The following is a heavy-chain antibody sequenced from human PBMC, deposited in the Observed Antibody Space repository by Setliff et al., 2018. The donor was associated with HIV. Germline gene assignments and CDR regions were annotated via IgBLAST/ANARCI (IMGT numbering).Heavy chain of an antibody. V-gene: IGHV4-34*01. D-gene: IGHD2-21*01. J-gene: IGHJ5*02. Sequence: SETLSLTCAVYGGSFSGYYWSWIRQPPGKGLEWIGEINHSGSTNYNPSLKSRVTISVDTSKNQFSLKLSSVTAADTAVYYCARGVARQVVIDRRFDPWGQGTPVTVSS. CDR2: INHSGST. CDR1: GGSFSGYY. CDR3: ARGVARQVVIDRRFDP.